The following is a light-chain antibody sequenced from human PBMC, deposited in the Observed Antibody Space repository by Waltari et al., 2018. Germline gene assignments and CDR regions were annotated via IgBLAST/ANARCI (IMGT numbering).Light chain of an antibody. V-gene: IGLV1-40*01. Sequence: QSVLTQPPSVSGAPGQTVTISCAGSGSNPGAGYDVHWYQQVPGTAPNPLINHNTKEPSGVPERFSGSKSGTSASLAITGLQAEDGADYYCQSYDDSLSGGVFGGGTKLTVL. J-gene: IGLJ3*02. CDR1: GSNPGAGYD. CDR3: QSYDDSLSGGV. CDR2: HNT.